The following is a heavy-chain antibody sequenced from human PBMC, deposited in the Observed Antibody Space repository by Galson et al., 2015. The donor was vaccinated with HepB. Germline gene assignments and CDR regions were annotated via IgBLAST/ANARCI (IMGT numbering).Heavy chain of an antibody. CDR2: ISGDGSTT. D-gene: IGHD1-7*01. Sequence: SLRLSCAASGFTFGHFAMTWVRQAPGKGLEWVSGISGDGSTTYYADSVKGRFSISRDNSKNTLYLQMNSLRVEDTAVYYCAKDPWNYDFFDSWGQGTLVTVSS. J-gene: IGHJ4*02. V-gene: IGHV3-23*01. CDR3: AKDPWNYDFFDS. CDR1: GFTFGHFA.